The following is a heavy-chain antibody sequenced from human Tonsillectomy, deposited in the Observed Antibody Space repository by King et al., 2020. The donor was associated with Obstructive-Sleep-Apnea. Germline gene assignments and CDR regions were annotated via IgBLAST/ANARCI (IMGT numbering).Heavy chain of an antibody. CDR3: ARHENNYDPFDS. Sequence: QLVQSRAEVKKPGESLRISCQGSGYRFASYWISWVRQMPGKGLEWMGQIDPSDSYTTYNPSFQGHVTISADKSINTAYLQWTSLQASDTAMYYCARHENNYDPFDSWGQGTLVTVSS. J-gene: IGHJ4*02. CDR2: IDPSDSYT. V-gene: IGHV5-10-1*01. D-gene: IGHD3-22*01. CDR1: GYRFASYW.